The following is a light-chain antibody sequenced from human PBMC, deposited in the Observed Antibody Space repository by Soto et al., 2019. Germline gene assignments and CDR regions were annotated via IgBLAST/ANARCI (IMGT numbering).Light chain of an antibody. Sequence: DIQMTQSPSSLSASVGDRVTISCRASHNIIRYLNWYQQKPGKAPKLLIYAASTLQSGVPSRFSGSGSGTAFPLTISSLQPDGFATYYCQQSYRTLWTFGQGTSVEIK. V-gene: IGKV1-39*01. CDR2: AAS. J-gene: IGKJ1*01. CDR1: HNIIRY. CDR3: QQSYRTLWT.